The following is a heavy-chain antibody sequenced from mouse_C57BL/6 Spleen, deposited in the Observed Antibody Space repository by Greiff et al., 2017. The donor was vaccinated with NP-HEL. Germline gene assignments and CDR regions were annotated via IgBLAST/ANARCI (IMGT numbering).Heavy chain of an antibody. J-gene: IGHJ3*01. CDR3: ARSVYYDYDEGFAY. CDR2: INPNYGTT. D-gene: IGHD2-4*01. Sequence: EVQLQQSGPELVKPGASVKISCKASGYSFTDYNMNWVKQSNGKSLEWIGVINPNYGTTSYNQKFKGEATLTVDQSSSTAYMQLNSLTSEDSAVYYCARSVYYDYDEGFAYWGQGTLVTVSA. V-gene: IGHV1-39*01. CDR1: GYSFTDYN.